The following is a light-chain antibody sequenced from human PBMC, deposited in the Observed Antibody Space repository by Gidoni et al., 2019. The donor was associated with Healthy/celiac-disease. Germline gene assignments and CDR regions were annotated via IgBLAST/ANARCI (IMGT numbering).Light chain of an antibody. CDR1: QSISSY. J-gene: IGKJ1*01. CDR2: AAS. CDR3: QQRYSTHRT. Sequence: DIQMTQSQSSLSASVGDRVTITCRASQSISSYLNWYQQKPGKAPKLLIYAASSLQSGVPSRFSGSGSVTDFTLDSSSLQPEDFATYYCQQRYSTHRTFGQGTKVEIK. V-gene: IGKV1-39*01.